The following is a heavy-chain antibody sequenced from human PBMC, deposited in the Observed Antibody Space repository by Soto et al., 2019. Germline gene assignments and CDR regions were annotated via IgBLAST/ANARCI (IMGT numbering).Heavy chain of an antibody. CDR2: IYYSGST. CDR3: ARTPRYCSGGSCYRNAFDI. Sequence: QLQLQESGPGLVKPSETLSLTCTVSGGSISSSSYYWGWIRQPPGKGLEWIGSIYYSGSTYYNPSLKSRVTISVDTSKNQFSLKLSSVTAADTAVYYCARTPRYCSGGSCYRNAFDIWGQGTMVTVSS. D-gene: IGHD2-15*01. J-gene: IGHJ3*02. CDR1: GGSISSSSYY. V-gene: IGHV4-39*01.